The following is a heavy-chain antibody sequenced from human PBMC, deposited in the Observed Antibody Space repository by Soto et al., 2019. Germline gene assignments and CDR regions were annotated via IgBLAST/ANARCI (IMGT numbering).Heavy chain of an antibody. CDR1: GYTFTSYY. CDR2: INPSGGST. J-gene: IGHJ6*02. V-gene: IGHV1-46*01. D-gene: IGHD3-10*01. Sequence: ASGKVSCKASGYTFTSYYMHWVRQAPGQGHEWMGIINPSGGSTSYAQKFQGRVTMTRDTSTSTVYMELSSLRSEDTAVYYCAREENYYGSGSYYGVGYYYGMDVWGQGTTVTVSS. CDR3: AREENYYGSGSYYGVGYYYGMDV.